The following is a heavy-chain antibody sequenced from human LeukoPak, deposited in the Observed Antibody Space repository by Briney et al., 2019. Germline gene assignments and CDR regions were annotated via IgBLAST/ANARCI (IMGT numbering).Heavy chain of an antibody. CDR1: GGSISSYY. CDR2: IYYSGST. V-gene: IGHV4-59*01. D-gene: IGHD2-21*02. J-gene: IGHJ6*02. CDR3: ARVSLGVTAATTGMDV. Sequence: SETLSLTCTVSGGSISSYYWGWIRQPPGKGLEWIGDIYYSGSTNYNPSLKSRVTISVDTSKNQFSLKLSSVTAADTAVYYCARVSLGVTAATTGMDVWGQGTTVTVSS.